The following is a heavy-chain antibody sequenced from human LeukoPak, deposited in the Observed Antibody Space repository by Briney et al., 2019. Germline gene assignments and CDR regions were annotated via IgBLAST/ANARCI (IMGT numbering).Heavy chain of an antibody. D-gene: IGHD5-24*01. CDR2: MSGSSDWT. CDR1: GFAFANFA. V-gene: IGHV3-23*01. J-gene: IGHJ4*02. Sequence: GGSLRLSCAASGFAFANFAMSWVRQAPGKGLEWVSTMSGSSDWTYYADSARGRFAISRDNSKNTLYLHMADLRAEDTAVYYCSKDQTGDGFNAIWGQGTLVTVSS. CDR3: SKDQTGDGFNAI.